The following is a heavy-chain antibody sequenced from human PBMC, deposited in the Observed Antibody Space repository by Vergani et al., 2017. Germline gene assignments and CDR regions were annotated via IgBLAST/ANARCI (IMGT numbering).Heavy chain of an antibody. CDR2: IYTSGST. V-gene: IGHV4-4*07. D-gene: IGHD6-19*01. CDR1: GGSISSYY. Sequence: QVQLQESGPGLVKPSETLSLTCTVSGGSISSYYWSWIRQPAGQGLEWIGRIYTSGSTKYNPSLKSRVTMSVDTSKNQFSLTLSSVTAADTAVYYCARFRQWLVGVHAKHYYYYYGMDVWGQGTTVTVSS. CDR3: ARFRQWLVGVHAKHYYYYYGMDV. J-gene: IGHJ6*02.